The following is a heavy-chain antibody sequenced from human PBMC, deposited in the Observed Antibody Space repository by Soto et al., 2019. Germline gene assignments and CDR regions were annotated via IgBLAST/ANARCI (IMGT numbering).Heavy chain of an antibody. V-gene: IGHV4-39*01. CDR2: VYYSGSP. D-gene: IGHD3-3*01. CDR1: GGCISSSSHY. J-gene: IGHJ4*02. Sequence: PSETLSLPCTVAGGCISSSSHYWCCYYQPPAKGLEWIGGVYYSGSPSYTPSLKSRVTTSVDTSKNQFSLRLSSVTAADRAVYYCGRQDEGYDFWTGYPGFFVCWAPGTLLAVFS. CDR3: GRQDEGYDFWTGYPGFFVC.